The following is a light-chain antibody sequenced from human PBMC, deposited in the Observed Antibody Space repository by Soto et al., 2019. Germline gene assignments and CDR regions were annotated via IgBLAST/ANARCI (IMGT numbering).Light chain of an antibody. CDR1: QSVFSNSNNKKY. J-gene: IGKJ1*01. Sequence: DIVMTQSADSLAVSMGERATINCKSSQSVFSNSNNKKYLAWYQQKPGQHPKMLIHWASIRESGVPDRFSGSGSGTDFNLTINRLQAEDVAVYECQQYYSTTWTFGQGTKVDIK. CDR2: WAS. V-gene: IGKV4-1*01. CDR3: QQYYSTTWT.